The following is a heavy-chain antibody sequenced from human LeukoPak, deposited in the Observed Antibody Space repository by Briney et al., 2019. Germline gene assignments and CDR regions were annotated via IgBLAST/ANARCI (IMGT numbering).Heavy chain of an antibody. D-gene: IGHD3-10*01. CDR1: GFTFSDYY. J-gene: IGHJ4*02. CDR3: ARVKEVGGISILRSRVYFDY. Sequence: PGGSLRLSCAASGFTFSDYYMSWIRQAPGKGLEWIGSIYYSGSTYYNPSLKSRVTISVDTSKNQFSLKLSSVTAADTAVYYCARVKEVGGISILRSRVYFDYWGQGTLVTVSS. V-gene: IGHV4-38-2*01. CDR2: IYYSGST.